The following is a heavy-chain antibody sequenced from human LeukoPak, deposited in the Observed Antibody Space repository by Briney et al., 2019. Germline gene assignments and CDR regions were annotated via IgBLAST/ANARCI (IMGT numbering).Heavy chain of an antibody. D-gene: IGHD3-10*01. Sequence: SVKVSCKASGYTFTSYGISWVRQAPGQGLEWMGGIIPVFGTTTYAPKFQGRVSLSIHESAGTAYMELSDLTFEDTAIYYCAGDFYGSGSYRPAFDYWGQGTLVTVSS. J-gene: IGHJ4*02. CDR1: GYTFTSYG. V-gene: IGHV1-69*05. CDR3: AGDFYGSGSYRPAFDY. CDR2: IIPVFGTT.